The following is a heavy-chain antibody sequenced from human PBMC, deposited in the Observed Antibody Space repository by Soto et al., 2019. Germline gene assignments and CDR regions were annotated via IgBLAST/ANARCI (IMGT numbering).Heavy chain of an antibody. CDR2: IYYTEIT. J-gene: IGHJ5*02. Sequence: PSETLSLTCTVSGGSISSGDSYWSWIRQPPGKGREWIGYIYYTEITNYNPSLKSRVAMSIDTSKNQFSLKVRSVTAADTAVYYCARGSEAWFDPWGQGTLVTVSS. CDR3: ARGSEAWFDP. CDR1: GGSISSGDSY. V-gene: IGHV4-61*08.